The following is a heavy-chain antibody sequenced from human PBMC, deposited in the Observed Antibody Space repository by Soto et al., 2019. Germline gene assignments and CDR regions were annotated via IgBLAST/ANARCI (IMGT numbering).Heavy chain of an antibody. V-gene: IGHV1-18*01. CDR1: GYGFTTYG. CDR3: ARGTYGDY. Sequence: QVHLVQSGAEVKKPGASVKVSCKGSGYGFTTYGITWVRQAPGQGLEWMAWISAHNGNTNYAQKLQCRLTVTRDTSTSTAYMELRSLRSDDTAVYYCARGTYGDYWGQGALVTVSS. D-gene: IGHD4-17*01. J-gene: IGHJ4*02. CDR2: ISAHNGNT.